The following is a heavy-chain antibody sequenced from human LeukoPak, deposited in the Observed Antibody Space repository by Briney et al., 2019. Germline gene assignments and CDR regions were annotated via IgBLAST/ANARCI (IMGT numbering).Heavy chain of an antibody. J-gene: IGHJ4*02. CDR2: IYSGGST. CDR1: GFTVSSNY. D-gene: IGHD3-22*01. V-gene: IGHV3-66*04. Sequence: GGSLRLSCAASGFTVSSNYMSWVRQAPGKGLEWVSVIYSGGSTYYADSVKGRFTISRDNSKNTLYLQMNSLRAEDTAVYYCARLRYYSESNANNRFDYWGQGTLVTVSS. CDR3: ARLRYYSESNANNRFDY.